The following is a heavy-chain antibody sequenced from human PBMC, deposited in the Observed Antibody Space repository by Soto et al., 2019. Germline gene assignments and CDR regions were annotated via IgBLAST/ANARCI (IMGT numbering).Heavy chain of an antibody. CDR2: ISSGTTTI. D-gene: IGHD4-17*01. Sequence: GGSLRLSCAASGFTFSSYSMNWVRQAPGKGLEWVSYISSGTTTIYYADSVKGRFTISRDNAKNSLYLQMNSLRDEDTAVYYCARDHYGDYIFDYWGQGTLVTVFS. CDR3: ARDHYGDYIFDY. V-gene: IGHV3-48*02. J-gene: IGHJ4*02. CDR1: GFTFSSYS.